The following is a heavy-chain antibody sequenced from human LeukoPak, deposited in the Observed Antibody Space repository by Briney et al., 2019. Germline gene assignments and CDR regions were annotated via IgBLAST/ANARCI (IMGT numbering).Heavy chain of an antibody. CDR3: ARDQTDKGDAFDM. D-gene: IGHD2-21*02. J-gene: IGHJ3*02. CDR2: IYSSGTN. CDR1: GGSISSYY. Sequence: SETLSLTCTVSGGSISSYYWSWIRQPPGKGLEWIAYIYSSGTNNYNPSLKSRVTISIDTSKNQFSLKLSSVTAADTAVYYCARDQTDKGDAFDMWGQGRMVTVSS. V-gene: IGHV4-59*01.